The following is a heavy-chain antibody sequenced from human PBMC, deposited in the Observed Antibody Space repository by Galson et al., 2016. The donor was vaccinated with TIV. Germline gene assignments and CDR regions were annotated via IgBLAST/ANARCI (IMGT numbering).Heavy chain of an antibody. CDR2: INTNTGNP. J-gene: IGHJ5*02. Sequence: SGKVSCKASGYSFSRHALNWVRQAPGQGLEWMGWINTNTGNPMYAQGFTGRFVFSLDTSVSTAYLQISSLKAEDTAVYCCARDRYCSSVSCSFDNNWFDPWGQGTLVTVSS. D-gene: IGHD2-2*01. CDR3: ARDRYCSSVSCSFDNNWFDP. V-gene: IGHV7-4-1*02. CDR1: GYSFSRHA.